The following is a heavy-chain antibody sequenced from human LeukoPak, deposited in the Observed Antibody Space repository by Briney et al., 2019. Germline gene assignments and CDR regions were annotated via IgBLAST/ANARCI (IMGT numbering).Heavy chain of an antibody. D-gene: IGHD3-16*01. J-gene: IGHJ4*02. Sequence: ASVKVSCKASGYTFTGYYMHWVRQAPGQGLEWMGWINPNSGGTNYAQKFQGRVTMTRDTSISTAYMELSRLRSDDTAVYYCARGTWITFGGVRQPSDYWGQGTLVTVSS. CDR3: ARGTWITFGGVRQPSDY. CDR1: GYTFTGYY. CDR2: INPNSGGT. V-gene: IGHV1-2*02.